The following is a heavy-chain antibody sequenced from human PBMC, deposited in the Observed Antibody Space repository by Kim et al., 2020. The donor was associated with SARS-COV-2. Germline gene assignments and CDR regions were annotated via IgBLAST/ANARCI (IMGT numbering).Heavy chain of an antibody. V-gene: IGHV3-74*01. CDR3: VKDVDYESWSNYYTGDAFDI. D-gene: IGHD3-3*01. CDR1: GFTFSSYW. CDR2: VNSDATST. J-gene: IGHJ3*02. Sequence: GGSLRLSCAASGFTFSSYWMHWVRQSAGKGLVWVARVNSDATSTRYADSVKGRFTISRDNAKNTLYLQINRLRDEDTAVYYCVKDVDYESWSNYYTGDAFDIWGHGTMVTVSS.